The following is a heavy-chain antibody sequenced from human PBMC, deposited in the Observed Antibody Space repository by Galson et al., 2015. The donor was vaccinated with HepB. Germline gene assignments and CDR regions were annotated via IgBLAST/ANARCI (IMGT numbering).Heavy chain of an antibody. CDR3: VKEGAWFGGDWFDP. D-gene: IGHD3-16*01. V-gene: IGHV3-23*01. CDR1: GFTLKSFG. J-gene: IGHJ5*02. Sequence: SLRLSCAVSGFTLKSFGMHWVRQAPGKGLEWVASLNGRGSNRNYAESVKGRFSISRDNSKNTLFLEMKSLRAEDTAVYYCVKEGAWFGGDWFDPWGQGTLVIVS. CDR2: LNGRGSNR.